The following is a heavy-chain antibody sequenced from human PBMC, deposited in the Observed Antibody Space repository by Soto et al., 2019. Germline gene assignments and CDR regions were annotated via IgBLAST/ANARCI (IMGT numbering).Heavy chain of an antibody. Sequence: WLHQATGKGLEWMGWMNPNSGNTGYAQKFQGRVTMTRNTSISTAYMELSSLRSEDTAVYYCERGYGLGFYYYVMDVWGQGTTVTGSS. V-gene: IGHV1-8*01. CDR2: MNPNSGNT. J-gene: IGHJ6*02. CDR3: ERGYGLGFYYYVMDV. D-gene: IGHD6-19*01.